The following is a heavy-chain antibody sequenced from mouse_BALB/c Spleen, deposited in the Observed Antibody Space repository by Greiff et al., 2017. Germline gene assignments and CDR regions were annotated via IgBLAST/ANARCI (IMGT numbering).Heavy chain of an antibody. Sequence: EVNLVESGPSLVKPSQTLSLTCSVTGDSITSGYWNWIRKFPGNKLEYMGYISYSGSTYYNPSLKSRISITRDTSKNQYYLQLNSVTTEDTATYYCARSLTGTRDAMDYWGQGTSVTVSS. CDR1: GDSITSGY. D-gene: IGHD4-1*01. V-gene: IGHV3-8*02. CDR3: ARSLTGTRDAMDY. J-gene: IGHJ4*01. CDR2: ISYSGST.